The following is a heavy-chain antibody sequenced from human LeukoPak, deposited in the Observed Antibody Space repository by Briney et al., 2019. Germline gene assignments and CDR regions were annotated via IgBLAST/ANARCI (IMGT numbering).Heavy chain of an antibody. CDR1: GFILSSNY. J-gene: IGHJ3*02. CDR2: IYSGGST. D-gene: IGHD1-26*01. Sequence: GGSLILSCAASGFILSSNYRNWVRQAPGKGLEWVSVIYSGGSTYYAASVKGRVTVFRHNSKNTLFLQLNSMRAEDTAVYYCAGIVGATDAFDIWGQGTMVTVSP. V-gene: IGHV3-53*04. CDR3: AGIVGATDAFDI.